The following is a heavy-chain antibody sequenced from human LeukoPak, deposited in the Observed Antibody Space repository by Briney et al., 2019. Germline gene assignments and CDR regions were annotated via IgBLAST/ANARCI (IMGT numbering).Heavy chain of an antibody. D-gene: IGHD4-17*01. J-gene: IGHJ4*02. V-gene: IGHV1-69*05. Sequence: SVKVSCKASGGTFSSYAISWVRQAPGQGLEWMGRIIPIFGTANYAQKFQGRVTITTDESTSTAYMELSSLRSEDTAVYYCAREKTDYGDYSIDYWGQGTLVTVSS. CDR3: AREKTDYGDYSIDY. CDR2: IIPIFGTA. CDR1: GGTFSSYA.